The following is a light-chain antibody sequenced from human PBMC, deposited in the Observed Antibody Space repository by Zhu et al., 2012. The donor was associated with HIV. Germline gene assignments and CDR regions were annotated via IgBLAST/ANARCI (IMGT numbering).Light chain of an antibody. J-gene: IGKJ2*03. CDR1: QSVDSTY. CDR3: QQYGNSPPYS. CDR2: GAS. Sequence: EIVLTQSPGTLSLSPGESVTLSCRASQSVDSTYLAWYQQKPGQAPRLLIYGASSRATGIPDRFSGSGSGTDFTLTISRLESQDFAVYYCQQYGNSPPYSFGQGTRLEIK. V-gene: IGKV3-20*01.